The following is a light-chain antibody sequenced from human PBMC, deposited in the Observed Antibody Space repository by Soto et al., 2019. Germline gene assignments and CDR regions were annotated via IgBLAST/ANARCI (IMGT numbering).Light chain of an antibody. CDR1: QSVSSN. CDR3: QQYGSSPIT. J-gene: IGKJ5*01. CDR2: GAS. V-gene: IGKV3-15*01. Sequence: IEMTHSPATLSVSPCEGAALSCRASQSVSSNLVWYQQKPGQAPRLLIYGASTRVTGIPARFSGSGSGTEFTLTISSLQSEDFAVYYCQQYGSSPITFGQGTRLEI.